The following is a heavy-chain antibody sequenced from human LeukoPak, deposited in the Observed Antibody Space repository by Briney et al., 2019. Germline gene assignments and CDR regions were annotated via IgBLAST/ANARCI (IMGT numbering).Heavy chain of an antibody. V-gene: IGHV4-59*01. Sequence: PSETLSLTCTVSGGSISSYYWSWIRQPPGKGLEWIGYIYYSGSTNYNPSLKSRVTISVDTSKNQFSLKLSSVTAADTAVYYCARARSSGYYYGSWGQGTLATVSS. D-gene: IGHD3-22*01. CDR3: ARARSSGYYYGS. J-gene: IGHJ5*02. CDR1: GGSISSYY. CDR2: IYYSGST.